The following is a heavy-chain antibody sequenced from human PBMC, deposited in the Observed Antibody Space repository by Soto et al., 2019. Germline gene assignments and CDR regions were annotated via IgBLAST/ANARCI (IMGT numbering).Heavy chain of an antibody. CDR3: SVSGYSSSWGYYYFDY. J-gene: IGHJ4*02. D-gene: IGHD6-13*01. CDR2: INAGNGNT. V-gene: IGHV1-3*01. CDR1: GYTFTSYA. Sequence: QVQLVQSGAEVKKPGASVKVSCKASGYTFTSYAMHWVRQAPGQRLEWMGWINAGNGNTKYSQKFQGRVTITRDTSASTAYRELSSMRSEDTAVYYCSVSGYSSSWGYYYFDYWGQGTLVTVSS.